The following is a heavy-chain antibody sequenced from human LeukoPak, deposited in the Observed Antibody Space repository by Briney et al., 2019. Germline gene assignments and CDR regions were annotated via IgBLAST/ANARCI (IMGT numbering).Heavy chain of an antibody. V-gene: IGHV3-23*01. Sequence: GGSLRLSCAASGFTFSSYSMTWVRQAPGKGLEWVSAISGSGGSTYYADSVKGRFTISRDNSKNTLYLQMNSLRAEDTAVYYCAKDGGYDLRAYWGQGTLVTVSS. CDR2: ISGSGGST. CDR1: GFTFSSYS. CDR3: AKDGGYDLRAY. J-gene: IGHJ4*02. D-gene: IGHD3-3*01.